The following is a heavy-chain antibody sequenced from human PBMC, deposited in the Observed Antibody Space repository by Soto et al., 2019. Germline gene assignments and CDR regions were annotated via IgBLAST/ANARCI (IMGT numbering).Heavy chain of an antibody. V-gene: IGHV3-13*05. CDR1: GFTFSSYD. J-gene: IGHJ6*02. Sequence: VESGGGLVQPGGSLRLSCAASGFTFSSYDMHWVRQATGKGLEWVSAIGTAGDPYYPGSVKGRFTISRENAKNPLYLQMNSLRAGDTAVYYFSRGGGSSRPYYYSGMDVWGQGTKFT. CDR3: SRGGGSSRPYYYSGMDV. D-gene: IGHD6-6*01. CDR2: IGTAGDP.